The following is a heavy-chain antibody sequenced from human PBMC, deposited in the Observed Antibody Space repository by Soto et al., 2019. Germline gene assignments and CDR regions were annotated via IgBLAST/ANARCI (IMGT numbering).Heavy chain of an antibody. CDR1: GGTFSTYA. Sequence: QVQLVQSGAEVKKPESSVKVSCKAPGGTFSTYAISWVRQAPGQGLEWMGGIIPMFGTANYAPRFQDRVTIPADEPTNTVYMELSSLRPEDTAVYFCASGIQLWLRRINTGYSGWGQGTLVTVSS. CDR3: ASGIQLWLRRINTGYSG. J-gene: IGHJ4*02. CDR2: IIPMFGTA. V-gene: IGHV1-69*12. D-gene: IGHD5-18*01.